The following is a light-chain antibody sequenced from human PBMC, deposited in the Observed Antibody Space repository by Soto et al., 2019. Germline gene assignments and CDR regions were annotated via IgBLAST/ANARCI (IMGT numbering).Light chain of an antibody. V-gene: IGLV1-47*01. Sequence: QSVLTQAPSASGTPGQRVTISCSGNNSNIGSNYVYWYQQSPGTAPKLLIYRNSQRPSGVPDRVSGSKSGTSASLAISGLRSEDEADYHCSSWDDSLGGPVFGGGTKLTVL. CDR1: NSNIGSNY. CDR3: SSWDDSLGGPV. J-gene: IGLJ2*01. CDR2: RNS.